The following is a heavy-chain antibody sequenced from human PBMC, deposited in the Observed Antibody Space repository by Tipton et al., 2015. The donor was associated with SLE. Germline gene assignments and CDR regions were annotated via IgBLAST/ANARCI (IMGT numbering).Heavy chain of an antibody. CDR2: ISGSGGST. J-gene: IGHJ4*02. D-gene: IGHD6-6*01. Sequence: SLRLSCTASGFSVSNNYMTWVRQAPGKGLEWVSAISGSGGSTYYADSVKGRFTISRDNSKNTLYLQMNSLRAEDTAVYYCAKALSIAARLHFDYWGQGTLVTVSS. CDR3: AKALSIAARLHFDY. V-gene: IGHV3-23*01. CDR1: GFSVSNNY.